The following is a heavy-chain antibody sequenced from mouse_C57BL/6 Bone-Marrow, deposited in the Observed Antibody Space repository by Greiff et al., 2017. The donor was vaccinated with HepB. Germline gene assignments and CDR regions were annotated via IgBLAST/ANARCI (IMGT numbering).Heavy chain of an antibody. CDR3: ARWSVSRDYWYFDV. V-gene: IGHV1-69*01. CDR2: IDPSDSYT. Sequence: VQLQQSGAELVMPGASVKLSCKASGYTFTSYWMHWVKQRPGQGLEWIGEIDPSDSYTNYNQKFKGKSTLTVDKSSSTAYMQLSSLTSEDSAVYYCARWSVSRDYWYFDVWGTGTTVTVSS. CDR1: GYTFTSYW. J-gene: IGHJ1*03.